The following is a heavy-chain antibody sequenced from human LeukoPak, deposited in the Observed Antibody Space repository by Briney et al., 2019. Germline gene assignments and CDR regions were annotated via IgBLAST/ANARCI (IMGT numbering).Heavy chain of an antibody. J-gene: IGHJ4*02. CDR2: IWYDGSNK. D-gene: IGHD4/OR15-4a*01. CDR3: ARGDKGLTI. Sequence: GGSLRLSCAASGFTFSSYGMHWVRQAPGKGLEWVAVIWYDGSNKYYVDSVKGRFTISRDNSKNTLYLQMNSLRAEDTAVYYCARGDKGLTIWGQGTLVTVSS. CDR1: GFTFSSYG. V-gene: IGHV3-33*01.